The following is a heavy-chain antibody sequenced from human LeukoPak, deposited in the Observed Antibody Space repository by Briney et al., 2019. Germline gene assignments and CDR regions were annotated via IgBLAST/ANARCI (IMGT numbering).Heavy chain of an antibody. CDR3: AREAVAGPFDY. J-gene: IGHJ4*02. D-gene: IGHD6-19*01. CDR2: IKQDGSEK. Sequence: PGGSLRLSCAASGFTFSSYWMSWGRQAPGKGLEWVANIKQDGSEKYYVDSVKGRFTISRDNAKNSLYLQMNSLRAEDTAVYYCAREAVAGPFDYWGQGTQVTVSS. CDR1: GFTFSSYW. V-gene: IGHV3-7*03.